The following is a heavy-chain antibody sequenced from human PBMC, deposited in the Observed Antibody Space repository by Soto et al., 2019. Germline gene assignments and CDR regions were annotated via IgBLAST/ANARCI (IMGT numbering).Heavy chain of an antibody. V-gene: IGHV1-18*01. CDR2: INPNNGNT. CDR3: ARSSISGIFYYYY. D-gene: IGHD3-10*01. Sequence: ASRKVSFQASGYTFTYNGVSWVRQAPGQGLEWMGWINPNNGNTKYAQNFQGRVTMTTDTSTSTAYVELRSLRSDDTAMYYCARSSISGIFYYYYWGQGTLVTVSS. J-gene: IGHJ4*02. CDR1: GYTFTYNG.